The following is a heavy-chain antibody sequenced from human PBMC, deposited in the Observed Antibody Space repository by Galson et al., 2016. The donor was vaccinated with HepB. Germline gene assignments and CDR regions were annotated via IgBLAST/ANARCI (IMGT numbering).Heavy chain of an antibody. D-gene: IGHD3-10*01. CDR3: ARVGNQWFEELLGDYYYGMDV. J-gene: IGHJ6*02. CDR1: GYSFTSYG. Sequence: SVKVSCKASGYSFTSYGITWVRQAPGQGLEWMGWINAYNGKTKYAQKVQGRVTMTTDTSTSTGYMELRSLKSDDTAVYYCARVGNQWFEELLGDYYYGMDVWGQGTMVTVSS. V-gene: IGHV1-18*01. CDR2: INAYNGKT.